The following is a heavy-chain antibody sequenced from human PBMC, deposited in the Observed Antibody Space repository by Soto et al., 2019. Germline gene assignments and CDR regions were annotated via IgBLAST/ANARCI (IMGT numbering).Heavy chain of an antibody. CDR3: ARASSTWYWDY. CDR1: GGSISAYF. D-gene: IGHD6-13*01. Sequence: QVQLQESGPGLVKPSETLSLSCTVSGGSISAYFWTWIRQPPGKGLEWIGYIYYSGDTNYNPSLKSRVTISVETTKNQFSLKLSSVTATDTAVYYCARASSTWYWDYWGRGTLVTVSS. J-gene: IGHJ4*02. V-gene: IGHV4-59*01. CDR2: IYYSGDT.